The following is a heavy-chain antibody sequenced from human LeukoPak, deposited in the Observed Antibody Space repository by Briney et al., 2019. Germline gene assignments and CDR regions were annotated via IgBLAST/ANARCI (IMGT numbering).Heavy chain of an antibody. CDR1: GYSFTSYW. CDR2: IYPGDSDT. D-gene: IGHD3-22*01. V-gene: IGHV5-51*01. Sequence: GESLKISCKGSGYSFTSYWIGWVRQMPGKGLEWLGIIYPGDSDTRYSPSFQGQVTISADKSISTAYLQWSSLKASDTAMYYCARLNPLAAIDSSGYTLDYWGQGTLVTVSS. J-gene: IGHJ4*02. CDR3: ARLNPLAAIDSSGYTLDY.